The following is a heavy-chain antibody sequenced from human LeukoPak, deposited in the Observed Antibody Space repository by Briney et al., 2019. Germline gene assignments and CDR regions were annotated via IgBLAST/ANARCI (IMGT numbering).Heavy chain of an antibody. CDR3: ARDGSAAGLYFDL. CDR2: IRQDGSEK. V-gene: IGHV3-7*01. CDR1: GFTFTDYW. J-gene: IGHJ4*01. Sequence: GGSLRLSCAVSGFTFTDYWMNWVPQAPGKGPEWVASIRQDGSEKTYVDSVKGRFTISRHNPKNSLSLQLNGRRAEGTAVYYCARDGSAAGLYFDLWGQGTLVTVSS. D-gene: IGHD6-13*01.